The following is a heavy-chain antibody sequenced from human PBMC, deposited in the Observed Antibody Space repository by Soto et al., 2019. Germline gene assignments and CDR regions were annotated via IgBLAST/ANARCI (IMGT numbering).Heavy chain of an antibody. Sequence: GESLKISCKGSGYSFTSYWIGWVRQMPGKGLEWMGIIYPGDSDTRYSPSFQGQVTISADKYISTAYLQWSSLKASDTAMYYCARAYCGGDCYSYTWFDPWGQGTLVTVSS. CDR3: ARAYCGGDCYSYTWFDP. J-gene: IGHJ5*02. CDR1: GYSFTSYW. V-gene: IGHV5-51*01. CDR2: IYPGDSDT. D-gene: IGHD2-21*02.